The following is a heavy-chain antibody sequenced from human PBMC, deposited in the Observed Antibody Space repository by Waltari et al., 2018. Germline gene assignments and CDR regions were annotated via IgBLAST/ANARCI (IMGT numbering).Heavy chain of an antibody. D-gene: IGHD6-19*01. CDR2: IYTSGST. J-gene: IGHJ6*02. CDR3: ARDLGTGYSSGWYEDYYYGMDV. V-gene: IGHV4-4*07. Sequence: QVQLQESGPGLVKPSETLSLTCTVSGGSISSYYWSWIRQPAGKGLEWIWRIYTSGSTNYNPSLKSRVTMSVDTSKNQFSLKLSSVTAADTAVYYCARDLGTGYSSGWYEDYYYGMDVWGQGTTVTVSS. CDR1: GGSISSYY.